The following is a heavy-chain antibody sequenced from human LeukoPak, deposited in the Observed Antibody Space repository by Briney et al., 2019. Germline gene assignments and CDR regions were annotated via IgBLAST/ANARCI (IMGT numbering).Heavy chain of an antibody. D-gene: IGHD1-26*01. J-gene: IGHJ6*03. Sequence: PGGSLRLSCAASGFTFSSYWMHWVRQAPGKELVWVSHINGDGSSTNYADFVKGRITISRDNAKNTLYLQMNSLRAEDTAVYYCARGARPDYYYMDVWGKGTTVTVSS. V-gene: IGHV3-74*01. CDR3: ARGARPDYYYMDV. CDR2: INGDGSST. CDR1: GFTFSSYW.